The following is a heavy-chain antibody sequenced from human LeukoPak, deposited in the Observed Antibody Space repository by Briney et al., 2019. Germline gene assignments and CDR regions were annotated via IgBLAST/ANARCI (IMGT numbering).Heavy chain of an antibody. Sequence: PGGSLRLSCAASGFTFSSYWMSWVRQAPGKGLEGVANIKQDGSEKYYVDSVKGRFTISRDNAKNSLYLQMNSLRAEDTAVYYCARTPVESRGDFDWLEDRDAFDIWGQGTMVTVSS. D-gene: IGHD3-9*01. V-gene: IGHV3-7*01. CDR2: IKQDGSEK. J-gene: IGHJ3*02. CDR3: ARTPVESRGDFDWLEDRDAFDI. CDR1: GFTFSSYW.